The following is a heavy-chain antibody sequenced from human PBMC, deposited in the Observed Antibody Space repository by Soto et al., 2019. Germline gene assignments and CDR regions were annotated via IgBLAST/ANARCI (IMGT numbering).Heavy chain of an antibody. CDR2: MNPNSGNT. J-gene: IGHJ4*02. CDR3: AREFFSGSYRQSDC. CDR1: GYTFTSYG. D-gene: IGHD3-16*02. V-gene: IGHV1-8*01. Sequence: QVQLVQSGAEVKKPGASVKVSCKASGYTFTSYGINWVRQATGQGLEWMGWMNPNSGNTGYAQKFQGRVTVTRNTSISTAYMELSSLRSEDTAVYFCAREFFSGSYRQSDCWGQGTLVTVSS.